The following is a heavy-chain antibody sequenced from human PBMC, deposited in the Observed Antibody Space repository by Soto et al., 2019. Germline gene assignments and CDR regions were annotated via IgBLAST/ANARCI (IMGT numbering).Heavy chain of an antibody. CDR1: GFTFRIYS. J-gene: IGHJ3*02. CDR2: MWYDGTNK. D-gene: IGHD3-10*01. V-gene: IGHV3-33*01. Sequence: QTEVSLRLSFAASGFTFRIYSMHWVRQSPGKGLEWVAVMWYDGTNKYYGESVKGRFTISRDNSENTLYQQMNSLIVEDTAVYDGARDASFRPRGGACAIWVPGRPVTV. CDR3: ARDASFRPRGGACAI.